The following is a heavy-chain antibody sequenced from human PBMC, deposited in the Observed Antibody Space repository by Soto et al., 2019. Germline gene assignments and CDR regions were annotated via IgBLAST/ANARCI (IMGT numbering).Heavy chain of an antibody. Sequence: SETLSLTCAVYGGSFSGYYWSWIRQPPGKGLEWIGEINHSGSTNYNPSLKSRVTISVDTSKNQFSLKLSSVTAADTAVYYCARLVADRYYSYYGMDVWGQGTTVTVYS. J-gene: IGHJ6*02. CDR3: ARLVADRYYSYYGMDV. D-gene: IGHD6-6*01. CDR1: GGSFSGYY. CDR2: INHSGST. V-gene: IGHV4-34*01.